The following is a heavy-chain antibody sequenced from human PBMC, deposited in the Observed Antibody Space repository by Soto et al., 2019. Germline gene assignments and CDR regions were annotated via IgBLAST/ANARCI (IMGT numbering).Heavy chain of an antibody. CDR2: INAGNGNT. CDR3: ASDRPLLWFGDHHSWFDP. V-gene: IGHV1-3*01. J-gene: IGHJ5*02. D-gene: IGHD3-10*01. CDR1: GYTFTSYA. Sequence: ASVKVSCKASGYTFTSYAMHWVRQAPGQRLERKGWINAGNGNTKYSQKFQGRVTITRDTSASTAYMELSSLRSEDTAVYYCASDRPLLWFGDHHSWFDPWGQGALVTVSS.